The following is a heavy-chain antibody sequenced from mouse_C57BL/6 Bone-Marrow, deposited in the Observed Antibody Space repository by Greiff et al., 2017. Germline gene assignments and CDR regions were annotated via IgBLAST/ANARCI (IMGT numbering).Heavy chain of an antibody. V-gene: IGHV14-4*01. CDR3: TTGSSYSYYFDY. CDR2: IDPENGDT. J-gene: IGHJ2*01. D-gene: IGHD1-1*01. CDR1: GFNIKDDY. Sequence: VQLQQSGAELVRPGASVKLSCTASGFNIKDDYMHWVKQRPEQGLEWIGWIDPENGDTESASKFQGKATITADTSSNTAYLQLRSLTSEDTAVYYCTTGSSYSYYFDYWGQGTTLTVSS.